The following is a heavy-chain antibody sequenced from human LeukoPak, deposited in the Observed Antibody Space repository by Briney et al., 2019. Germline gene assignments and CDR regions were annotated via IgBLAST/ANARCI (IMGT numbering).Heavy chain of an antibody. CDR3: ARDRAWNYFDY. D-gene: IGHD3-3*01. V-gene: IGHV3-30*03. CDR1: EFTFSRHG. CDR2: ISYDGSRK. J-gene: IGHJ4*02. Sequence: GGSLRLSCAPSEFTFSRHGMHWGRQAPGKGLEWVAIISYDGSRKYYAHSVEGRFTISRDNSKNTLYLQMDSLRAEDTAVYYCARDRAWNYFDYWGQGTLVTVSS.